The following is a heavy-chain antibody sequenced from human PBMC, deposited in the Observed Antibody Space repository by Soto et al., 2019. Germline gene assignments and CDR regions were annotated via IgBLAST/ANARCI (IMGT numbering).Heavy chain of an antibody. D-gene: IGHD1-26*01. Sequence: GGSQRLSSTASGVNFPDYGMNWVRQAPGKGLQWVAGLVGSGGDINYADSVRGRFTVSRDNSRNTLFLQMNSLRDEDTAVYFCAKDLIAINGVWEPFDMWGRGTNVTGSS. CDR2: LVGSGGDI. CDR1: GVNFPDYG. J-gene: IGHJ3*02. V-gene: IGHV3-23*01. CDR3: AKDLIAINGVWEPFDM.